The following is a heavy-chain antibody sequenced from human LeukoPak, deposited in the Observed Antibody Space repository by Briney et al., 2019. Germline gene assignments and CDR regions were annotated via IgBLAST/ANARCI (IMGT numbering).Heavy chain of an antibody. CDR1: GGSMSTSDNH. CDR3: AGHALVTSISTYNSFDP. V-gene: IGHV4-39*01. Sequence: PSETLSLTCSVSGGSMSTSDNHWDWIRQPPGKGLEWIGSMFYGGRTFHSPSLKSRVTISVDTSKNQYSLRLNSVTAADTAVYYCAGHALVTSISTYNSFDPWGQGTLVTVSS. D-gene: IGHD2-21*02. J-gene: IGHJ5*02. CDR2: MFYGGRT.